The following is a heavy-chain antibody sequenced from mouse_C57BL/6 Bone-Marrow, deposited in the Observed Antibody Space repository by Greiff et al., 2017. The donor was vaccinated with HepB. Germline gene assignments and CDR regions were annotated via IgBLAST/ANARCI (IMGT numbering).Heavy chain of an antibody. CDR1: GFTFSDYY. CDR2: INYDGSST. V-gene: IGHV5-16*01. Sequence: EVKLMESEGGLVQPGSSMKLSCTASGFTFSDYYMAWVRQVPEKGLEWVANINYDGSSTYYLDSLKSRFIISRDNAKNILYLQMSSLKSEDTATYYCARVLLLWDFDYWGQGTTLTVSS. J-gene: IGHJ2*01. CDR3: ARVLLLWDFDY. D-gene: IGHD2-1*01.